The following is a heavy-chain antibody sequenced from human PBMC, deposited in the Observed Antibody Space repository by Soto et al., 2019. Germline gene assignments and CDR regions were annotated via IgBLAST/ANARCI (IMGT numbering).Heavy chain of an antibody. CDR2: IIPIFGTA. V-gene: IGHV1-69*13. D-gene: IGHD6-13*01. CDR1: GGTFSSYA. Sequence: SVKVSCKASGGTFSSYANSWVRESPGQGLEWMGGIIPIFGTANYAQKFQGRVTITADESTSTAYMELSSLRSEDTAVYYCAREAAAATYPANWFDPWGQGTLVTVSS. J-gene: IGHJ5*02. CDR3: AREAAAATYPANWFDP.